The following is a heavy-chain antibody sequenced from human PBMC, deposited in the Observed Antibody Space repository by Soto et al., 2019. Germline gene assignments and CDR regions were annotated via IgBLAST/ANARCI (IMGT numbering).Heavy chain of an antibody. Sequence: GGSLRLSCTASGFTFGDYAMSWFRQAPGKGLEWVGFIRSKPYDGTTEYAASAKGRFTISRDDSKSIAYLQMNSLKTEDTAVYYCAKDLFSMVRGASYYSYGMDVWGRGNTFTVSS. J-gene: IGHJ6*02. CDR2: IRSKPYDGTT. CDR3: AKDLFSMVRGASYYSYGMDV. V-gene: IGHV3-49*03. D-gene: IGHD3-10*01. CDR1: GFTFGDYA.